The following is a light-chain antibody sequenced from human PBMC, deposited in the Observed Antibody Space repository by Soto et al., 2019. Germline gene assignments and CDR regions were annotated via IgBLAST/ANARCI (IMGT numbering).Light chain of an antibody. CDR2: GNS. CDR1: SSNIGAGYD. CDR3: LSYDSSLSGVV. J-gene: IGLJ2*01. Sequence: QSVLTQPPSVSGAPGQRVTISCTGSSSNIGAGYDVHWYQQLPGTAPKLLIYGNSNRPSGVPDRFSGSKSVTSASLAITGLQAEDEADYYCLSYDSSLSGVVFGGGTKLTVL. V-gene: IGLV1-40*01.